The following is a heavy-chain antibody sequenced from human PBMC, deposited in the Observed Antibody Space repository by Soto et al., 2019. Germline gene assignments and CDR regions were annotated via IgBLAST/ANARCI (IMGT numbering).Heavy chain of an antibody. D-gene: IGHD6-19*01. V-gene: IGHV3-30-3*01. CDR2: ISYDGSNK. Sequence: GGSLRLSCAASGFTFSSYAMHWVRQAPGKGLEWVAVISYDGSNKYYADSVKGRFTISRDNSKNTLYLQMNSLRAEYTAVYYCARETYSSGWTPTFDYWGQGTLVTVSS. CDR1: GFTFSSYA. J-gene: IGHJ4*02. CDR3: ARETYSSGWTPTFDY.